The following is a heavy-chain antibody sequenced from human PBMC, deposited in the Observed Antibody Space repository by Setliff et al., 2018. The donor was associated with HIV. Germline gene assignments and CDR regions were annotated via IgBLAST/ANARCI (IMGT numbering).Heavy chain of an antibody. CDR2: IYISGTT. V-gene: IGHV4-4*09. CDR3: ARDKGYYYMDV. J-gene: IGHJ6*03. Sequence: SETLSLTCTVSGGSINNHYWYWIRQPPGKGLEWIGYIYISGTTNYNPSLKNRVTMSLDTSKNQFSLKLSSVTAADTAVYYCARDKGYYYMDVWGKGITVTVSS. CDR1: GGSINNHY.